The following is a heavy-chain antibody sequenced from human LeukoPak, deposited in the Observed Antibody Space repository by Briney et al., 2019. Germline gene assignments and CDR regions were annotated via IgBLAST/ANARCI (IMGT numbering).Heavy chain of an antibody. CDR3: ARWQLVEGWFDP. D-gene: IGHD6-6*01. CDR2: INHSGST. J-gene: IGHJ5*02. Sequence: KPSETLSLTCAVYGGSFSAYFWTWIRQPPGNGLEWIGEINHSGSTNYNPSLKSRVTISVDTSKNQFSLRLSSVTAADTAVYYCARWQLVEGWFDPWGQGTLVTVSS. V-gene: IGHV4-34*01. CDR1: GGSFSAYF.